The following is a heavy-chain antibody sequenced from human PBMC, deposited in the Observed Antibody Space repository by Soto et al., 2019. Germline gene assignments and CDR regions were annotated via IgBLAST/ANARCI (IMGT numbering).Heavy chain of an antibody. CDR1: GGSFSGYY. CDR3: ARGRHCSGGSCYSWYFDL. Sequence: QVQLQQWGAGLLKPSETLSLTCAVYGGSFSGYYWSWIRQPPGKGLEWIGEINHSGGTNYNPSLKSRVTISVDTSTNQFSLNLSSLTAADTAVYYCARGRHCSGGSCYSWYFDLWGRGTLVTVSS. D-gene: IGHD2-15*01. V-gene: IGHV4-34*01. J-gene: IGHJ2*01. CDR2: INHSGGT.